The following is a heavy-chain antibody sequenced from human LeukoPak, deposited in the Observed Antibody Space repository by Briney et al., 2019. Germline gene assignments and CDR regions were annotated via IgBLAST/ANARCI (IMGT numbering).Heavy chain of an antibody. J-gene: IGHJ4*02. CDR1: GLTVSGNL. Sequence: GGSLRLSCAASGLTVSGNLMSWVRQAPGKGLEWVSVIYRDGTTYYTDSVKGRFTISRENSKNTLYLQMNSLRAEDTAIYYCAKLRPHDMEDYWGQGDLVTVSS. CDR2: IYRDGTT. D-gene: IGHD3-22*01. V-gene: IGHV3-66*04. CDR3: AKLRPHDMEDY.